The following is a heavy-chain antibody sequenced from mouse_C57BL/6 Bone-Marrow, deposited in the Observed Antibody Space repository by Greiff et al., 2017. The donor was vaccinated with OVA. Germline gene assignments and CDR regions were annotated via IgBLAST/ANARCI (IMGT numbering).Heavy chain of an antibody. CDR3: ARHEDGYYASYFDY. CDR2: IYPGDGDT. CDR1: GYAFSSSW. V-gene: IGHV1-82*01. D-gene: IGHD2-3*01. J-gene: IGHJ2*01. Sequence: QVQLQQSGPELVKPGASVKISCKASGYAFSSSWMNWVKQRPGKGLEWIGRIYPGDGDTNYNGKFKGKATLTAAKSSSTAYIQLSSLTSEDSAVYFCARHEDGYYASYFDYWGQGTTLTVSS.